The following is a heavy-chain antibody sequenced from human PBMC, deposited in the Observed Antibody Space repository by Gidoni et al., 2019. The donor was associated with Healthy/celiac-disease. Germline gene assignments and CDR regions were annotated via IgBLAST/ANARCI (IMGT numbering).Heavy chain of an antibody. CDR1: GFTFSSYG. D-gene: IGHD4-17*01. J-gene: IGHJ4*02. CDR3: AKDVVTTDLGY. V-gene: IGHV3-30*02. Sequence: QVQLVESGGGVVQPGGSLRLSCAASGFTFSSYGMHWVRQAPGKWLEWVAFIRYDGSNKYYADSVKGRFTISRDNSKNTLYLQMNSLRAEDTAVYYCAKDVVTTDLGYWGQGTLVTVSS. CDR2: IRYDGSNK.